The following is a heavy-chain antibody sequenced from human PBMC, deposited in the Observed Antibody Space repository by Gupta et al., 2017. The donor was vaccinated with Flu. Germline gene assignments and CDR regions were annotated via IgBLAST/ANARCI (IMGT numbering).Heavy chain of an antibody. Sequence: QVQLQESGPGLVKPSETLSLTCTVSGGSISSYYWSWIRQPAGNGRVWIGRIYTSGSTNYNPSLKSRVTMSVDTSKNQFSLKLSSVTAADTAVYYCARAQGYCSSTSCYTRPVDNWFDPWGQGTLVTVSS. CDR1: GGSISSYY. CDR2: IYTSGST. V-gene: IGHV4-4*07. CDR3: ARAQGYCSSTSCYTRPVDNWFDP. D-gene: IGHD2-2*02. J-gene: IGHJ5*02.